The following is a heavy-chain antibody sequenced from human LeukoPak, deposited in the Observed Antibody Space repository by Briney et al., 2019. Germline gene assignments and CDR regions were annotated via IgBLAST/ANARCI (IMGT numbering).Heavy chain of an antibody. CDR2: IASDGSST. V-gene: IGHV3-74*01. D-gene: IGHD4-23*01. Sequence: GGSLRLSCAASGFTFSSYWMNWVRQAPGKGLVWVSRIASDGSSTTYADSVKGRFSISRDNAKNTLYLQMNSLRVEDTAVYYCARGRPHGNAYWGQGTLVTVSS. J-gene: IGHJ4*02. CDR3: ARGRPHGNAY. CDR1: GFTFSSYW.